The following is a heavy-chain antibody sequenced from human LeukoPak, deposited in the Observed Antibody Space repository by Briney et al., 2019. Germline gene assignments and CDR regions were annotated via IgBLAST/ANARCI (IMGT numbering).Heavy chain of an antibody. V-gene: IGHV3-7*01. CDR1: GFSFSDSW. Sequence: GGSLRLSCAASGFSFSDSWMTWVRQAPGKGLEWVANIRKDGNEIHYADSVEGRFTISRDNAKTSLYLQMNSLTAEDTGVYYCARDGDDGNDFDYWGQGTLVTVSS. D-gene: IGHD2-21*02. J-gene: IGHJ4*02. CDR2: IRKDGNEI. CDR3: ARDGDDGNDFDY.